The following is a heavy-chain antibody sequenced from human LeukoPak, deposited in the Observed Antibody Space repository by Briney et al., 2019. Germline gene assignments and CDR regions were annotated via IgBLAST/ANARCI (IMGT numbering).Heavy chain of an antibody. CDR3: ARPSRGTNAFDI. J-gene: IGHJ3*02. V-gene: IGHV3-30*03. D-gene: IGHD1/OR15-1a*01. Sequence: PGRSLRLSCEASGFIFSSRGMHWVRQAPGKGLEWVAVVSYDGNNEDYAESVKGRFTIYRDNSKNTLYLQMNSLRAEDTAVYYCARPSRGTNAFDIWGQGAMVTVSS. CDR1: GFIFSSRG. CDR2: VSYDGNNE.